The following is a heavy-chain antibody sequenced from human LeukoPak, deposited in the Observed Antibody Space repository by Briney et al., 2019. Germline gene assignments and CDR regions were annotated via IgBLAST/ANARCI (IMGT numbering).Heavy chain of an antibody. J-gene: IGHJ4*02. CDR3: TTELDVRPNHY. Sequence: GGSLRLSCAASGLTFSNAWMSWVRQAPGKGLEWVGRIKRKSDGGTTVYAAPGKGSCTISRDDSKNTLYMQMNSLKSEDTAVYYCTTELDVRPNHYWGQGTLVTVSS. CDR2: IKRKSDGGTT. V-gene: IGHV3-15*01. D-gene: IGHD1-14*01. CDR1: GLTFSNAW.